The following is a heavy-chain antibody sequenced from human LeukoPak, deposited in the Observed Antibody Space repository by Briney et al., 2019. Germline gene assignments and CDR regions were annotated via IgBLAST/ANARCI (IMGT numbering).Heavy chain of an antibody. D-gene: IGHD5-12*01. CDR2: IYYSGST. Sequence: SQTLSLTCTVSGGSISSSSYYWGWIRQPPGKGLEWIGSIYYSGSTYYNPSLKSRVTISVDTSKNQFSLKLSSVTAADTAVYYCARRYIVAGTTYWGQGTLVTVSS. J-gene: IGHJ4*02. CDR1: GGSISSSSYY. V-gene: IGHV4-39*01. CDR3: ARRYIVAGTTY.